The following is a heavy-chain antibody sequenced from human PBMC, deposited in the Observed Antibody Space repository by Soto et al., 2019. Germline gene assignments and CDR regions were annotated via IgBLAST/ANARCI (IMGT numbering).Heavy chain of an antibody. D-gene: IGHD2-2*01. V-gene: IGHV4-34*01. CDR3: ARGRFRLVVAPAASFDY. CDR2: INHSGST. CDR1: GGSFSGYY. Sequence: SETLSLTCAVYGGSFSGYYWSWIRQPPGKGLEWIGEINHSGSTNYNPSLKSRVTISVDASKNQFSLKLSSVTAADTAVYYCARGRFRLVVAPAASFDYRGQGPLGTVSS. J-gene: IGHJ4*02.